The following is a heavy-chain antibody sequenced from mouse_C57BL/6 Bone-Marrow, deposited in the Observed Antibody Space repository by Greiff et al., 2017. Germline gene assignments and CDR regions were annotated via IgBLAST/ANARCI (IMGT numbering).Heavy chain of an antibody. J-gene: IGHJ4*01. CDR2: ISSGGSYT. D-gene: IGHD1-3*01. V-gene: IGHV5-6*01. Sequence: EVKLMESGGDLVKPGGSLKLSCAASGFTFSSYGMSWVRQTPDKRLEWVGTISSGGSYTYYPDSVKGRFTISIDKANNTPYLHMSSLTSEDTAMYYCSRTKWYYAMDYWGQGTSVTVTS. CDR1: GFTFSSYG. CDR3: SRTKWYYAMDY.